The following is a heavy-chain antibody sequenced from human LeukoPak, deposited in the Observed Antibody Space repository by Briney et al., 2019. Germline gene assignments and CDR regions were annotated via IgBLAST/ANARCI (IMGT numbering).Heavy chain of an antibody. D-gene: IGHD4-4*01. CDR2: ISAYNGNT. Sequence: ASVKVSCKASGYTFTGYYMHWVRQAPGQGLEGMGWISAYNGNTNYAQKLQGRVTMTTDTSTSTAYMELRSLRSDDTAVYYCARASTVPWFDPWGQGTLVTVSS. J-gene: IGHJ5*02. CDR1: GYTFTGYY. CDR3: ARASTVPWFDP. V-gene: IGHV1-18*04.